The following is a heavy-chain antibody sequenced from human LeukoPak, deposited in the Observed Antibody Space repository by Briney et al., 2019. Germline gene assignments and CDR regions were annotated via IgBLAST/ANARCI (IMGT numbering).Heavy chain of an antibody. CDR1: GGSISSSSYY. CDR3: ASSNIVTMIVVVIGGGDAFDI. J-gene: IGHJ3*02. CDR2: IYYSGST. Sequence: SETLSLTCTVSGGSISSSSYYWGWIRQPPGKGLEWIGSIYYSGSTYYNPSLKSRVTISVDTSKNQFSLKLSSVTAADTAVYYCASSNIVTMIVVVIGGGDAFDIWGQGTMVTVSS. D-gene: IGHD3-22*01. V-gene: IGHV4-39*07.